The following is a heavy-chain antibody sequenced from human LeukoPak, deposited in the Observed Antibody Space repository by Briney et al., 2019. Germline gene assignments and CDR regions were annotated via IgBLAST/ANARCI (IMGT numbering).Heavy chain of an antibody. Sequence: GGSLRLSCAASGFTFSSYAMSWVRQAPGKGLEWVSAISGSGGSTYYADSVKGRFTISRDNSKNTLYLQMNSLRAEDTAVYYCARNLGGNSAFDYWGQGTLVTVSS. J-gene: IGHJ4*02. CDR1: GFTFSSYA. D-gene: IGHD4-23*01. CDR2: ISGSGGST. CDR3: ARNLGGNSAFDY. V-gene: IGHV3-23*01.